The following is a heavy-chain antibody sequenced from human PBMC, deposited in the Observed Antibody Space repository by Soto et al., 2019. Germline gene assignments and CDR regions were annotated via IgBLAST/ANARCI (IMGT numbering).Heavy chain of an antibody. CDR2: IYDNGTT. V-gene: IGHV4-31*03. CDR1: GASISSGGYY. D-gene: IGHD1-26*01. J-gene: IGHJ5*02. CDR3: ASGQVGATTWFDP. Sequence: PSETLSLTCTVSGASISSGGYYWSWICQDPGKGLEWLGYIYDNGTTYYNPSLKSRVSISRDKSKNQFSLKMTSLTAADTAVYYCASGQVGATTWFDPWGQGTKVTVSS.